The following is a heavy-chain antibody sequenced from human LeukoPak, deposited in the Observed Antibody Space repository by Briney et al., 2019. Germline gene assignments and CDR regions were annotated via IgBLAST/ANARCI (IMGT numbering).Heavy chain of an antibody. Sequence: ASVKVSCKASEYTFTSYYMHWVRQAPGQGLEWMGTISPSSGSTSYAQMFQGRVAMTRDTSTSTVYMELSSLRYEDTAVYYCARLGTGGRGYYFDYWGQGTLVTVSS. V-gene: IGHV1-46*01. CDR1: EYTFTSYY. J-gene: IGHJ4*02. CDR3: ARLGTGGRGYYFDY. CDR2: ISPSSGST. D-gene: IGHD3/OR15-3a*01.